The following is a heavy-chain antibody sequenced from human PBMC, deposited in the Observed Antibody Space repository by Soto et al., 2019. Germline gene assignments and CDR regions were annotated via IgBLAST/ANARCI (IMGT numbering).Heavy chain of an antibody. J-gene: IGHJ5*02. CDR2: IRSKAYGGTT. CDR1: GFTFGDYA. Sequence: GGSLRLSCTASGFTFGDYAMSWFRQAPGKGLEWVGFIRSKAYGGTTEYAASVKGRFTISRDDSKSIAHLQMNSLKTEDTAVYYCTRARGTEPEEYSSSVSWFDAWGQGTLVTVSS. V-gene: IGHV3-49*03. D-gene: IGHD6-6*01. CDR3: TRARGTEPEEYSSSVSWFDA.